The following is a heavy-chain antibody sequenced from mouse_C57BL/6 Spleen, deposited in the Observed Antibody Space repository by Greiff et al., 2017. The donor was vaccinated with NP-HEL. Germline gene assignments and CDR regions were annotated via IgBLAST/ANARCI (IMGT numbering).Heavy chain of an antibody. J-gene: IGHJ2*01. Sequence: QVQLKESGPELVKPGASVKISCKASGYAFSSSWMNWVKQRPGKGLEWIGRIYPGAGDTNYNGKFKGKATLTADKSSSTAYMQLSSLTSEDSAVYFCASRRGGTGYYFDYWGQGTTLTVSS. V-gene: IGHV1-82*01. CDR1: GYAFSSSW. D-gene: IGHD4-1*01. CDR2: IYPGAGDT. CDR3: ASRRGGTGYYFDY.